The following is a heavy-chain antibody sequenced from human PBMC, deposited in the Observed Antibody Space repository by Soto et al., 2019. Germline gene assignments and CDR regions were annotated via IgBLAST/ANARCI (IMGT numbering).Heavy chain of an antibody. CDR1: GYTFTSYD. Sequence: GASVKVSCKASGYTFTSYDINWVRQATGQGLEWMGWMNPNSGNTGYAQKFQGRVTMTRNTSISTAYMELSSLRSEDTAVYYCARVLKLGYCNSTSCYTDYYGMDVWGQGTTVTVSS. D-gene: IGHD2-2*02. CDR2: MNPNSGNT. CDR3: ARVLKLGYCNSTSCYTDYYGMDV. V-gene: IGHV1-8*01. J-gene: IGHJ6*02.